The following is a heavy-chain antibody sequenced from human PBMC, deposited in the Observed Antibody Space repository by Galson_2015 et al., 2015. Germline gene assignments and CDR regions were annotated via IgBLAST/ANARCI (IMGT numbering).Heavy chain of an antibody. Sequence: SLRLSCAASGFTFSSYGMHWVRQAPGKGLEWVAVISYDGSNKYYADSVKGRFTISRDNSKNTLYLQMNSLRAEDTAVYYCAKEYSSSWYPHFDFLGQGTLVTVSS. CDR2: ISYDGSNK. J-gene: IGHJ4*02. D-gene: IGHD6-13*01. CDR1: GFTFSSYG. V-gene: IGHV3-30*18. CDR3: AKEYSSSWYPHFDF.